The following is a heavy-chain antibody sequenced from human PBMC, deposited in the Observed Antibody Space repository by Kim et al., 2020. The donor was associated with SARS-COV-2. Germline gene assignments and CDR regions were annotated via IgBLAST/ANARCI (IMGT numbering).Heavy chain of an antibody. CDR3: ARAKWESGPYRFDY. CDR2: INPNNGGT. D-gene: IGHD1-26*01. J-gene: IGHJ4*02. V-gene: IGHV1-2*02. Sequence: ASVKVSCKAFGYTFSDHYMYWVRQAPGLGLEWMGWINPNNGGTNFAQKFQGRVNMTRDTSIGTAYMELNRLTSDDTAVYYCARAKWESGPYRFDYWGQGTLVTVSS. CDR1: GYTFSDHY.